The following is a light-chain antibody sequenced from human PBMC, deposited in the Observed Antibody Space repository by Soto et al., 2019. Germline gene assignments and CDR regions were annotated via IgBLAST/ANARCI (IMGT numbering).Light chain of an antibody. CDR1: SSDVGSYNF. CDR3: CSYAGSSTLVV. V-gene: IGLV2-23*01. CDR2: EGN. Sequence: QSVLTQPASVSGSPGQSITISCAGTSSDVGSYNFVSWYQQHPGKAPKLMIYEGNKRPSGVSNRFSGCKSGNTASLTISGLQAADEADYYCCSYAGSSTLVVFGGGTKVTVL. J-gene: IGLJ2*01.